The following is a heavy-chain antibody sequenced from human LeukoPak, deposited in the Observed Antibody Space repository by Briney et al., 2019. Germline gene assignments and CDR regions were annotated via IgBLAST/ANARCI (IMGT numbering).Heavy chain of an antibody. CDR1: GFNFSSHW. CDR2: INSDGSST. V-gene: IGHV3-74*01. Sequence: GGSLRLSCAASGFNFSSHWMHWVRQAPGKGLVWVSRINSDGSSTSYADSVKGRFTISRDNAKNTLYLQMNSLRVDDTAVYYCARPLGPRNTVTTPAPFDYWGQGTPVTVSS. CDR3: ARPLGPRNTVTTPAPFDY. J-gene: IGHJ4*02. D-gene: IGHD4-17*01.